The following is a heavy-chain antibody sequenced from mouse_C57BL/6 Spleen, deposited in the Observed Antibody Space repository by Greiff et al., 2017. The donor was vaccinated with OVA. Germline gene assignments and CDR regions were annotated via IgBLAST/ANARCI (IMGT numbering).Heavy chain of an antibody. V-gene: IGHV1-74*01. CDR2: IHPSDSDT. J-gene: IGHJ2*01. CDR1: GYTFTSYW. CDR3: AISPIYDGYQYYFDY. D-gene: IGHD2-3*01. Sequence: QVQLQQPGAELVKPGASVKVSCKASGYTFTSYWMHWVKQRPGQGLEWIGRIHPSDSDTNYNQKFKGKATLTVDKSSSTAYMQLSSLTSEDSAVYYCAISPIYDGYQYYFDYWGQGTTLTVSS.